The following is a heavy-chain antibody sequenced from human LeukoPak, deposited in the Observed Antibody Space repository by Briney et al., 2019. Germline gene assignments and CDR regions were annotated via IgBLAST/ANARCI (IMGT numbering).Heavy chain of an antibody. CDR1: GFTFSSYS. V-gene: IGHV3-48*02. CDR2: ISSSGSTI. D-gene: IGHD2-2*01. CDR3: AKEHESPDIVVVPVAMTFFDY. J-gene: IGHJ4*02. Sequence: PGGSLRLSCAASGFTFSSYSMNWVRQAPGKGLEWVSYISSSGSTIYYADSLKGRFTISRDNPKNSFYLQMNGLRDEETAVYCCAKEHESPDIVVVPVAMTFFDYWGQGTLVTVSS.